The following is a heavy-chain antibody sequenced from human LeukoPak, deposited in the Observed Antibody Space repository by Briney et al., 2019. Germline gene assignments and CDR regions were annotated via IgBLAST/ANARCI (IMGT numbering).Heavy chain of an antibody. CDR1: GFTFSSSA. CDR3: AKDRPLGDSYYDSSGYGLDN. D-gene: IGHD3-22*01. CDR2: ISNNGGYT. Sequence: GGSLRLSCAAPGFTFSSSAMSWVRQAPGKGLEWVSAISNNGGYTYYADSVQGRFTISRDNSKSTLCLQMNSLRTEDTAVYYCAKDRPLGDSYYDSSGYGLDNWGQGTLVTVSS. V-gene: IGHV3-23*01. J-gene: IGHJ4*02.